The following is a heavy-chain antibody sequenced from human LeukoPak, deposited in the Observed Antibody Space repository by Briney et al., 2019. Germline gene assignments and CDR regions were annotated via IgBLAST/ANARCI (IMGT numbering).Heavy chain of an antibody. CDR1: GGTFSSYA. J-gene: IGHJ4*02. D-gene: IGHD3-3*01. Sequence: SVKVSXKASGGTFSSYAISWVRQAPGQGLEWIGRIIPIFGTANYAQKFQGRVTITTDESTSTAYMELSSLRSEDTAMYYCARQVWSGYYTFDYWGQGTLVTVSS. CDR3: ARQVWSGYYTFDY. CDR2: IIPIFGTA. V-gene: IGHV1-69*05.